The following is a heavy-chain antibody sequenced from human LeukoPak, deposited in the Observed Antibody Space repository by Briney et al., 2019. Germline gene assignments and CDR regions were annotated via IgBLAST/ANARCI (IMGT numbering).Heavy chain of an antibody. J-gene: IGHJ4*02. Sequence: SETLSLTCSVSGGSTSSDNYYWGWLRQPPGQGLEWIGNICYSVSSYYNPSLESRVSVSIETSKNQLSLMLTSVTAADTAVYYCARQVRSCSNGVCYFDFWGQGTLVTVSS. V-gene: IGHV4-39*01. CDR2: ICYSVSS. CDR3: ARQVRSCSNGVCYFDF. D-gene: IGHD2-8*01. CDR1: GGSTSSDNYY.